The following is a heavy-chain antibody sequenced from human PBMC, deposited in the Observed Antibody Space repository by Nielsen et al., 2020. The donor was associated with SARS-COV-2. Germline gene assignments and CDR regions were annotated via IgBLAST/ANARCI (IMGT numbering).Heavy chain of an antibody. CDR2: ITTYNVKT. CDR1: GYTFTNYG. D-gene: IGHD3-16*02. V-gene: IGHV1-18*01. Sequence: ASVKVSCKASGYTFTNYGISWVRQAPGQGLEWMGWITTYNVKTNYAQKLQGRVTMTTDTSTNTAYMELTSLRSEDTAVYYCASQRVRGGSYLYVDSWGQGTLVTVSS. CDR3: ASQRVRGGSYLYVDS. J-gene: IGHJ5*01.